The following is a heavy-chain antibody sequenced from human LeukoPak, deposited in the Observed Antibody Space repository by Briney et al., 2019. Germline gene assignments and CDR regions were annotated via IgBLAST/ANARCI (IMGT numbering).Heavy chain of an antibody. CDR1: GYTFTSYG. CDR2: IIPIFGTA. D-gene: IGHD6-13*01. Sequence: ASVKVSCKASGYTFTSYGISWVRQAPGQGLEWMGGIIPIFGTANYAQKLQGRVTMTTDTSTSTAYMELRSLRSDDTAVYYCARGAVAGRFSLRPTGAYYMDVWGKGTTVTVSS. V-gene: IGHV1-18*01. CDR3: ARGAVAGRFSLRPTGAYYMDV. J-gene: IGHJ6*03.